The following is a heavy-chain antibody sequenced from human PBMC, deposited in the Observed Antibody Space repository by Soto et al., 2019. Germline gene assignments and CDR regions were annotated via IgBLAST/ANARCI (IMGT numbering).Heavy chain of an antibody. J-gene: IGHJ6*02. CDR1: GYTFTSYA. CDR2: INAGNGNT. CDR3: AREIVGIVVVPAAIHYYYYYGMDV. V-gene: IGHV1-3*01. D-gene: IGHD2-2*02. Sequence: GASVKVSCKASGYTFTSYAMHWVRQAPGQRLEWMGWINAGNGNTKYSQKFQGRVTITRDTSASTAYMELSSLRSEDTAVYYCAREIVGIVVVPAAIHYYYYYGMDVWGQGTTVTVSS.